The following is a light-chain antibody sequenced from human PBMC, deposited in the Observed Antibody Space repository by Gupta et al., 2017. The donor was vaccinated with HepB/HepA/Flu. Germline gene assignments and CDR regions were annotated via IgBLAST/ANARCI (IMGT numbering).Light chain of an antibody. CDR1: QSVSSY. CDR2: DAS. Sequence: EIVLKQYPATPSLSPGERATLPCRASQSVSSYLAWYQQKPGQAPRLLIYDASNRATGIPARFSGSGSGTDFTLTISSLEPEDFAVYYCQQRSNWPITFGQGTRLEIK. CDR3: QQRSNWPIT. J-gene: IGKJ5*01. V-gene: IGKV3-11*01.